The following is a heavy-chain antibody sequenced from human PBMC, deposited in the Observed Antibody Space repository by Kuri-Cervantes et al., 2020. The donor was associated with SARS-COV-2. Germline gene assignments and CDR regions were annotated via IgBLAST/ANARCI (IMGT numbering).Heavy chain of an antibody. CDR2: IGPSGTTK. CDR3: ARDRDRHFDY. D-gene: IGHD2-21*01. J-gene: IGHJ4*02. Sequence: GGSLRLSCTASGFIFSDYYMTWIRQAPGKGLEWVSNIGPSGTTKFYADSVKGRFTISRDNSKYTLYLQMNSLRAEDTAVYYCARDRDRHFDYWGQGTLVTVSS. V-gene: IGHV3-11*04. CDR1: GFIFSDYY.